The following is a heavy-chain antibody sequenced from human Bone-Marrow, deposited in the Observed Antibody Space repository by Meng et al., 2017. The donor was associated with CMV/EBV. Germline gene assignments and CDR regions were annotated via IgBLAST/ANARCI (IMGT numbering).Heavy chain of an antibody. J-gene: IGHJ5*02. D-gene: IGHD2-2*01. CDR3: AREYCTTPRCSYNPHWYDP. CDR2: INPSEGGA. CDR1: FTAYH. V-gene: IGHV1-46*01. Sequence: FTAYHVHWVRQGPEQGLEWMGMINPSEGGATYEQHFQGRVTINRDKSTSTVYMDMRGLTSDDTALYFCAREYCTTPRCSYNPHWYDPWGQGTLVTVSS.